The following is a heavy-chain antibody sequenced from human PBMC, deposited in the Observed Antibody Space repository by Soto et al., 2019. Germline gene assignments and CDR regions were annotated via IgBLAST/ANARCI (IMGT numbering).Heavy chain of an antibody. CDR2: VSGYNRNT. V-gene: IGHV1-18*01. CDR1: GYTFTNYG. CDR3: ARERQWVHLIY. Sequence: QVQLVQSGVEVKMPGASVKLACKASGYTFTNYGRTWARQVPGQGLEWIGWVSGYNRNTNYAQKFEDRVIMTTDTSTSTAFMELRSLRPDATGIYFCARERQWVHLIYWCQGTLLTVSP. J-gene: IGHJ4*02. D-gene: IGHD6-19*01.